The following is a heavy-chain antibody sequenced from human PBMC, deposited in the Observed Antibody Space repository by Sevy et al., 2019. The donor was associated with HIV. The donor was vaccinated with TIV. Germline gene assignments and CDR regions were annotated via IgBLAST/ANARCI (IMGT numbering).Heavy chain of an antibody. J-gene: IGHJ6*02. D-gene: IGHD2-2*02. Sequence: GGSLRLSCAASGFTFDDYGMHWVRQAPGKGLEWVSGISWNGGRIVYGDSVKGRFTISRDNAKNSLYLQMNSLRAEDTALYYCARAAGGCSSASSYRDDYYYGMDVWGQGTTVTVSS. CDR2: ISWNGGRI. V-gene: IGHV3-9*01. CDR1: GFTFDDYG. CDR3: ARAAGGCSSASSYRDDYYYGMDV.